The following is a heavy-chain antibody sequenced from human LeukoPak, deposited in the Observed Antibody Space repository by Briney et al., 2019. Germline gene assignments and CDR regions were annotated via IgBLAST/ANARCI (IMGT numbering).Heavy chain of an antibody. CDR1: GGTFSSYT. CDR3: ALGRGMAAKMGPFDY. V-gene: IGHV1-69*02. CDR2: IIPILGIA. D-gene: IGHD5-24*01. Sequence: SVKVSCKASGGTFSSYTISWVRQAPGQGLEWMGRIIPILGIANYAQKFQGRVTITADKSTSTAYMELSSLRSEDTAVYYCALGRGMAAKMGPFDYWGQGTLVTVS. J-gene: IGHJ4*02.